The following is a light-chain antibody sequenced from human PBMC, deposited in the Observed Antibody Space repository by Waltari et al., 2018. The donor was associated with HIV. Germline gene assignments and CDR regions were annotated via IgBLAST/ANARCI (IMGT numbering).Light chain of an antibody. CDR3: CSYAGSSTYVL. CDR1: SSDVGSYNL. CDR2: EVS. J-gene: IGLJ2*01. V-gene: IGLV2-23*02. Sequence: QSALTQPASVSGSPGQSISISCTGSSSDVGSYNLVSWYQQYPGKAPKLIIYEVSKRPSGVSNRFSGSKSGNAASLTISGLQAEDEADYYCCSYAGSSTYVLFGGGSTLTLL.